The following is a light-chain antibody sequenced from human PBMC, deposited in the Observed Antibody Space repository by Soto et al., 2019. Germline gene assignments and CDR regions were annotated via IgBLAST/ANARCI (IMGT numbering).Light chain of an antibody. V-gene: IGKV3-15*01. CDR1: QSVSSN. Sequence: EIVLTQSPGTLSLSPGERATLSCRASQSVSSNLAWYQQKPGQAPRLLIFGASTRATGIPARFSGSGSGTEFTLTISSLQSEDFAVYYCQQYNKWPPITFGQGTRLE. CDR3: QQYNKWPPIT. CDR2: GAS. J-gene: IGKJ5*01.